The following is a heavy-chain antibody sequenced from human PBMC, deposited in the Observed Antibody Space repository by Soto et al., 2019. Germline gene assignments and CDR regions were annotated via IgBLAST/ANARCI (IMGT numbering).Heavy chain of an antibody. CDR2: IWYDGSNK. D-gene: IGHD3-22*01. V-gene: IGHV3-33*01. CDR1: GFTFSSYG. CDR3: ARDSRYDSSGYYFGY. Sequence: QVQLVESGGGVVQPGRSLILSCAASGFTFSSYGMHWVRQAPGKGLEWVAVIWYDGSNKYYADSVKGRFTISRDNSKNTLYLQMNSLRAEDTAVYYCARDSRYDSSGYYFGYWGQGTLVTVSS. J-gene: IGHJ4*02.